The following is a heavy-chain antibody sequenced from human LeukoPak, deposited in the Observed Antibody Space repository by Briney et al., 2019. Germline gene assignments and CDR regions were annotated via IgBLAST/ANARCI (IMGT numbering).Heavy chain of an antibody. D-gene: IGHD4-17*01. V-gene: IGHV3-64*02. CDR3: AKRPTTVTSATNVHFDY. J-gene: IGHJ4*02. Sequence: PGGSLRLSCAASGFTFSTYAMHWVRQAPGKGLEYVSAISNDGGSTYYADSVKGRFTISRDNSKNTLYLQMNSLRAEDTAVYYCAKRPTTVTSATNVHFDYWGQGTLVTVSS. CDR2: ISNDGGST. CDR1: GFTFSTYA.